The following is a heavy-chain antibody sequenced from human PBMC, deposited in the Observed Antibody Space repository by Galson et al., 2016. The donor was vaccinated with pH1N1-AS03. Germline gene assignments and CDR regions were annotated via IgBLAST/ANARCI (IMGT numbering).Heavy chain of an antibody. CDR3: ARPRLNYCDN. D-gene: IGHD3-16*01. V-gene: IGHV5-51*03. Sequence: QSGAEVKKPGESLKISCKGSGYRFTNYWIGWVRQMPGKGLEWMGIIYPGNSDSRYNKSFQGQVTISADTSISTVYLQWSSLQASDTAMYYGARPRLNYCDNWGQGTLVTVSS. CDR1: GYRFTNYW. J-gene: IGHJ4*02. CDR2: IYPGNSDS.